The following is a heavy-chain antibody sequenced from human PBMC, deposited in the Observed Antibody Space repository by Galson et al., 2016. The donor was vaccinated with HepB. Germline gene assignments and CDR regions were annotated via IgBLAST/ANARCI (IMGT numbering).Heavy chain of an antibody. CDR2: LNPNTGGT. CDR3: AREVPMGQTHYFDY. V-gene: IGHV1-2*02. D-gene: IGHD3-10*01. J-gene: IGHJ4*02. Sequence: SVKVSCKASGYIFAGYYIHWVRLAPGQRLEWMGWLNPNTGGTNYAQKFRGRVTLTRDTSISTAYMELSRLRSDDTALYYCAREVPMGQTHYFDYWGQGTLVTVSS. CDR1: GYIFAGYY.